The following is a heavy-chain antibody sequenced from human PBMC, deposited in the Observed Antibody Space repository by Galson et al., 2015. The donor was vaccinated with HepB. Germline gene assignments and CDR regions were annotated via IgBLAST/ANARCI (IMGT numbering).Heavy chain of an antibody. CDR1: GFTFSDYY. CDR2: ISRSASYT. CDR3: AAYYGGNTPFDN. Sequence: SLRLSCAASGFTFSDYYMSWIRQAPGKGLEWVSYISRSASYTNYVDSVKGRFTISRDNARNSLYLQLSSLRAEDTAVYYCAAYYGGNTPFDNWCQGTLVTVSS. J-gene: IGHJ4*02. D-gene: IGHD4-23*01. V-gene: IGHV3-11*03.